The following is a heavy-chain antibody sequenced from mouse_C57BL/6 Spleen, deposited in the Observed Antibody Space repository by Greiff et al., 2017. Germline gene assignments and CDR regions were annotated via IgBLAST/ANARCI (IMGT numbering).Heavy chain of an antibody. CDR1: GYAFSSSW. V-gene: IGHV1-82*01. CDR2: IYPGDGDT. J-gene: IGHJ2*01. Sequence: VQLQQSGPELVKPGASVKISCKASGYAFSSSWMNWVKQRPGTGLEWIGRIYPGDGDTNYNGKFKGKATLTADKSSSTAYMQLSSLTSEDSAVYFCARSGDYGFDYWGQGTTLTVSS. D-gene: IGHD1-1*01. CDR3: ARSGDYGFDY.